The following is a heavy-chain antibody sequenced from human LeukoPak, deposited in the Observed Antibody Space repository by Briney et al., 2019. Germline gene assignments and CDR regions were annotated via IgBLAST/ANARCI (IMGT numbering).Heavy chain of an antibody. V-gene: IGHV4-59*01. D-gene: IGHD4-17*01. CDR2: IYYSGST. J-gene: IGHJ4*02. CDR3: AGTIIDYGDYFYYFDY. CDR1: GGSISSYY. Sequence: SETLSLTCTVSGGSISSYYWSWIRQPPGKGLEWIGYIYYSGSTNYNPSLKSRVTISVDTSKNQFSLKLSSVTAADTAVYYCAGTIIDYGDYFYYFDYWGQGTLVTVSS.